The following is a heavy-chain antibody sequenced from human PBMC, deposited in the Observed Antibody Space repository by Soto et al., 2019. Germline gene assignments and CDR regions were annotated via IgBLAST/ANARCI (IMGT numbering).Heavy chain of an antibody. CDR3: AGYRPGDSDY. CDR2: IIPIFGTP. Sequence: QVQLVQSGAEVKKPGSSVKVSCKASGGTFSSYAISWVRQAPGQGLEWMGGIIPIFGTPNYAQKFQGRVTITADESTSEASLELSRRRSEEPAVDCCAGYRPGDSDYWGRGTVVRVSS. J-gene: IGHJ4*02. D-gene: IGHD4-17*01. V-gene: IGHV1-69*12. CDR1: GGTFSSYA.